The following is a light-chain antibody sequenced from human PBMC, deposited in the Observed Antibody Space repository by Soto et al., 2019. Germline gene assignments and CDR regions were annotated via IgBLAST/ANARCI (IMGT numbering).Light chain of an antibody. Sequence: QSALTQPASVSGSPGQPITISCTGTSSDVGGYNYVSWYQQHPGKAPKVMIYDVSNRPSGVSNRFSGSKSGNTASLTISGVQAEDEADYYCNSYTASSTNVFGTGTKLTVL. CDR2: DVS. CDR1: SSDVGGYNY. V-gene: IGLV2-14*01. J-gene: IGLJ1*01. CDR3: NSYTASSTNV.